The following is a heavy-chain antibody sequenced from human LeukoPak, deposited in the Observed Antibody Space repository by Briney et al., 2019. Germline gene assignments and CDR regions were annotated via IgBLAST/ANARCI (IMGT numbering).Heavy chain of an antibody. CDR1: GFTFNNYN. V-gene: IGHV3-21*01. CDR3: ASGPPLFDY. J-gene: IGHJ4*02. Sequence: GGSLRLPCAASGFTFNNYNMNWVRQAPGKALEWVSSITSSGTYIFYADSVKGRFTISRDNAKNTLYLQMNSLRAEDTAVYYCASGPPLFDYWGQGTLVTVSS. CDR2: ITSSGTYI.